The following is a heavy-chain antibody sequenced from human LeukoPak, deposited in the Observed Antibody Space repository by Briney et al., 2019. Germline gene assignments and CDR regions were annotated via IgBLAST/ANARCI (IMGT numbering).Heavy chain of an antibody. CDR1: GVTISSSRYY. Sequence: PSETLSRTCTVSGVTISSSRYYWGWIRQPPGKGREWIGSIYYSGSTNYNPSLKSRVTISIDTSNNQFSLKLSSVTAADTAVYYCARHFWAPYYYDSSGYPDYWGQGTLVTVSS. J-gene: IGHJ4*02. V-gene: IGHV4-39*01. CDR3: ARHFWAPYYYDSSGYPDY. CDR2: IYYSGST. D-gene: IGHD3-22*01.